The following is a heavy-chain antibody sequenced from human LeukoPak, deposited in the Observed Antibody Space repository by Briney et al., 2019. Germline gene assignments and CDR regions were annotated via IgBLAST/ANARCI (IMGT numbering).Heavy chain of an antibody. J-gene: IGHJ4*02. V-gene: IGHV1-24*01. CDR1: GYTLTELS. CDR2: FDPEDGET. Sequence: ASVKVSCKVSGYTLTELSMHWVRQAPGKGLEWMGGFDPEDGETIYAQKFQGRVTMTEDTSTDTAYMELSSLRSEDTAVYYCATSVLWGDGYNLFDYWGQETLVTVSS. D-gene: IGHD5-24*01. CDR3: ATSVLWGDGYNLFDY.